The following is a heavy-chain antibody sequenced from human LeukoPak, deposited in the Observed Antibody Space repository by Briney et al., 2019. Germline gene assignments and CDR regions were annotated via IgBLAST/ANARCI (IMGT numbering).Heavy chain of an antibody. D-gene: IGHD3-3*02. CDR1: GGSISSSSYY. V-gene: IGHV4-39*07. Sequence: PSETLSLTCTVSGGSISSSSYYWGWIRQPPGKGLECIGNIYYSGSTYYNPSLKSRVTISVDTSKNQFSLKLSSVTAADTAVYYCARAFYPGYYSYMAVWGKGTTVTVSS. CDR2: IYYSGST. J-gene: IGHJ6*03. CDR3: ARAFYPGYYSYMAV.